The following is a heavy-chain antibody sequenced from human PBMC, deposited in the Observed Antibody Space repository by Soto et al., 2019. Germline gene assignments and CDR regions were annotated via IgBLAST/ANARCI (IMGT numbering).Heavy chain of an antibody. CDR1: GGSISSSSYY. CDR2: IYYSGST. Sequence: SETLSLTCTVSGGSISSSSYYWGWIRQPPGKGLEWIGSIYYSGSTYYNPSLKSRVTISVDTSKNQFSLTLSSVTAADTALYFCGRKRVGGLDLRRRCFDPWGKGTRVTVPQ. CDR3: GRKRVGGLDLRRRCFDP. J-gene: IGHJ5*02. D-gene: IGHD3-16*01. V-gene: IGHV4-39*01.